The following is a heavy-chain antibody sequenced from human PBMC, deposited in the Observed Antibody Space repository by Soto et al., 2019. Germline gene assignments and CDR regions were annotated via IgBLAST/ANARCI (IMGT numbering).Heavy chain of an antibody. V-gene: IGHV4-4*02. D-gene: IGHD5-18*01. CDR1: GGSISSSNW. CDR2: IYHSGST. J-gene: IGHJ5*02. CDR3: ARLNPAGYSYALHT. Sequence: LSLTCAVSGGSISSSNWWSWVRQPPGKGLEWIGEIYHSGSTNYNPSLKSRVTVSVDKSKNQFSLKLSSVTAADTAVYYCARLNPAGYSYALHTWGQGTLVTVSS.